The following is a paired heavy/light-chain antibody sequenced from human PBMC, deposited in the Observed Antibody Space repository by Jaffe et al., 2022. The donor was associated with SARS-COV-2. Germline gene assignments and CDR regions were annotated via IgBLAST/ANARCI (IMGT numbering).Heavy chain of an antibody. J-gene: IGHJ6*02. CDR2: ISYDGGNK. V-gene: IGHV3-30-3*01. CDR3: AREGRAEAGSFYYYYGMDV. Sequence: QVQLVESGGGVVQPGRSLRLSCAASGFTFSSYSMHWVRQAPGKGLEWVAIISYDGGNKYYADSVKGRFTISRDNSKNTLYLQMNSLRAEDTAVYYCAREGRAEAGSFYYYYGMDVWGQGTTVIVSS. CDR1: GFTFSSYS. D-gene: IGHD6-19*01.
Light chain of an antibody. Sequence: EIVLTQSPGTLSLSPGERATLSCRASQSISSSYLAWYQQKPGQAPRLLIYGASSRATGIPDRFSGSGSGTDFTLTISRLEPEDFAVYYCQQYGRSPPYTFGQGTKLGIK. J-gene: IGKJ2*01. CDR2: GAS. CDR1: QSISSSY. CDR3: QQYGRSPPYT. V-gene: IGKV3-20*01.